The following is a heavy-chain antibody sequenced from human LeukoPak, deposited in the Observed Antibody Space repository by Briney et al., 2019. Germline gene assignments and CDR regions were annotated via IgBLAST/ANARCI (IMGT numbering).Heavy chain of an antibody. CDR3: ARDKGTYGSGAS. J-gene: IGHJ5*02. CDR2: IIPILGIA. D-gene: IGHD3-10*01. Sequence: GASVKVSCKASGGTFSSYTISWVRQAPGQGLEWMGRIIPILGIANYAQKFQGRVTITADKSTSTACMELSSLRSEDTAVYYCARDKGTYGSGASWGQGTLVTVSS. V-gene: IGHV1-69*04. CDR1: GGTFSSYT.